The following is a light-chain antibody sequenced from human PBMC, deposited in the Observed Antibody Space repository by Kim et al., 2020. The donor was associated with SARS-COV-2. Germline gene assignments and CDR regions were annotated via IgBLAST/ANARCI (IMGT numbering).Light chain of an antibody. J-gene: IGLJ2*01. CDR1: SGDVGSYNL. Sequence: QSITISCTGSSGDVGSYNLVCGYQQHPGKAPKHVIYEVSERPSGVSKRFTGSKSGNTASQTISGLQAEDEAEDYCCSYVGSRILAVCGGGTQLTVL. CDR2: EVS. CDR3: CSYVGSRILAV. V-gene: IGLV2-23*02.